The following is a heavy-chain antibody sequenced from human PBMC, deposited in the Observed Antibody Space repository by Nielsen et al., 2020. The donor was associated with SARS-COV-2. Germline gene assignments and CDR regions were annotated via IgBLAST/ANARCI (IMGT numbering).Heavy chain of an antibody. CDR2: ISGSGGST. Sequence: GESLKISCAASGFTFSDYYMSWIRQAPGKGLEWVSAISGSGGSTYYADSVKGRFTISRDNSKNTLYLQMNSLRAEDTAVYYCAKSLSHIGSGSYYWGQGTLVTVSS. D-gene: IGHD1-26*01. CDR3: AKSLSHIGSGSYY. J-gene: IGHJ4*02. CDR1: GFTFSDYY. V-gene: IGHV3-23*01.